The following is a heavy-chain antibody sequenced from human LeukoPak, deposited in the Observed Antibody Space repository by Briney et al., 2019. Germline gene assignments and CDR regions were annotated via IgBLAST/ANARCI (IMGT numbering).Heavy chain of an antibody. CDR1: GGSISSYY. CDR3: ARHQILGRERGSNWFDP. D-gene: IGHD3-16*01. Sequence: SETLSLTCTVSGGSISSYYWSWIRQPAGKGLEWIGRIYTSGSTNYNPSLKSRVTISVDTSKNQFSLKLSSVTAADTAVYYCARHQILGRERGSNWFDPWGQGTLVTVSS. CDR2: IYTSGST. V-gene: IGHV4-4*07. J-gene: IGHJ5*02.